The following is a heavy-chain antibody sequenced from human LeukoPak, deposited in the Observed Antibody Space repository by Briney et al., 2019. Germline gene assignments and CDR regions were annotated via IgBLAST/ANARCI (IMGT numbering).Heavy chain of an antibody. V-gene: IGHV3-21*01. D-gene: IGHD6-13*01. CDR1: GFTFSSYS. Sequence: GGSLRLSCAASGFTFSSYSMNWVRQAPGKGLEWVSSISSSSSYIYYADSVKGRFTISRDNAKNSLYLQMNSLRAEDTAVYYCARGSWLKYYFDYWAREPWSPSPQ. CDR3: ARGSWLKYYFDY. CDR2: ISSSSSYI. J-gene: IGHJ4*02.